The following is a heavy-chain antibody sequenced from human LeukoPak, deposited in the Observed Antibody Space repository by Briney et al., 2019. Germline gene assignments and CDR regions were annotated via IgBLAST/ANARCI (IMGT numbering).Heavy chain of an antibody. J-gene: IGHJ4*02. Sequence: GASVKVSCKASGGTFSSYAISWVRQAPGQGLEWMGWISAYNGNTNYAQKLQGRVTMTTDTSTSTAYMELRSLRSDDTAVYYCATGSVITGTYDYWGQGTLVTVSS. D-gene: IGHD1/OR15-1a*01. V-gene: IGHV1-18*01. CDR1: GGTFSSYA. CDR2: ISAYNGNT. CDR3: ATGSVITGTYDY.